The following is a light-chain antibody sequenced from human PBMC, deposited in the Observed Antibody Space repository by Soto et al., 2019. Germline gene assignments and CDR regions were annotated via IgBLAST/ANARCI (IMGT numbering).Light chain of an antibody. V-gene: IGKV3-11*01. CDR3: QQRSNWPPYT. CDR2: DAS. J-gene: IGKJ2*01. Sequence: EIVLTQSPATLSLSPGERATLSCRASQSVSSYLAWYQQKPGQAPRLLIYDASNRATGIPARFRGSGSGTDFTLTISSLEPEDFAFYYCQQRSNWPPYTFGQGTNLEIK. CDR1: QSVSSY.